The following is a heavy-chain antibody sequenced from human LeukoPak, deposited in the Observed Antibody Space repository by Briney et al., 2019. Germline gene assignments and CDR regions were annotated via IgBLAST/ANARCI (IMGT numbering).Heavy chain of an antibody. CDR2: TRYDGSSK. V-gene: IGHV3-30*02. J-gene: IGHJ4*02. Sequence: GGSLRLSCAASGFSFSSHGMHWVRQAPGKGLEWVAFTRYDGSSKYYADSVKGRFAISRDNSKDTLYLQLNGLRPEDTAVYYCARQTEYSSSWYWFDYWGQGTLVTVSS. CDR3: ARQTEYSSSWYWFDY. CDR1: GFSFSSHG. D-gene: IGHD6-13*01.